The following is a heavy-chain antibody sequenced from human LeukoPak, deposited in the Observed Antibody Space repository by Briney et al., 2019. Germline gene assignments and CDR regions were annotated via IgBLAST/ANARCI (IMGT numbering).Heavy chain of an antibody. J-gene: IGHJ6*04. CDR3: AELGITMIGGV. Sequence: GGSLRLSCAASGFTFDDYAMHWVRQAPGKGLEWVSGITWNSDTIGYADSVKGRFTISRDNAKNSLHLQMNSLRAEDTAVYYCAELGITMIGGVWGKGTTVTISS. CDR1: GFTFDDYA. V-gene: IGHV3-9*01. CDR2: ITWNSDTI. D-gene: IGHD3-10*02.